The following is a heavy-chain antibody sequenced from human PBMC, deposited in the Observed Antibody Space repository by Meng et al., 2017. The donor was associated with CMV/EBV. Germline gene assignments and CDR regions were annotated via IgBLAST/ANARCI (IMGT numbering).Heavy chain of an antibody. CDR3: ARAPLRNYYDSSAPIDY. CDR1: GGTFSSYA. J-gene: IGHJ4*02. Sequence: SVKVSCKASGGTFSSYAISWVRQAPGQGLERMGGIIPILGIANYAQKFQGRVTITADKSTSTAYMELSSLRSEDTAVYYCARAPLRNYYDSSAPIDYWGQGTLVTVSS. CDR2: IIPILGIA. V-gene: IGHV1-69*10. D-gene: IGHD3-22*01.